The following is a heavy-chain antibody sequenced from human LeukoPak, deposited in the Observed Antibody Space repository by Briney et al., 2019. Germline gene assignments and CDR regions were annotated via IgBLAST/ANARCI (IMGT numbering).Heavy chain of an antibody. J-gene: IGHJ4*02. D-gene: IGHD1-26*01. CDR2: IIGSGGST. CDR3: AKDSGGSYCFDY. CDR1: GFTFSSYA. V-gene: IGHV3-23*01. Sequence: GGSLRLSCAASGFTFSSYAMSWVRQAPGKGLEWVSAIIGSGGSTYYADSVKGRFTISRDNSKNTLYLQMNSLRAEDTAVYYCAKDSGGSYCFDYWGQGTLVTVSS.